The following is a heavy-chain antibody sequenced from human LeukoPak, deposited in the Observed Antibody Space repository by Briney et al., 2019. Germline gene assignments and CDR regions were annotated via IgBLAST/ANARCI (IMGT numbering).Heavy chain of an antibody. J-gene: IGHJ5*02. CDR2: IYPGDSDT. CDR3: ARSRLSPRKSSGWYQKDRWFDP. D-gene: IGHD6-19*01. V-gene: IGHV5-51*01. CDR1: GYSFTSYW. Sequence: GESLKISCKGSGYSFTSYWIGWVRQMPGKGLEWMGIIYPGDSDTRYSPSFQGQVTISADKSISTAYLQWSSLKASDTAMYYCARSRLSPRKSSGWYQKDRWFDPWGQGTLVTVSS.